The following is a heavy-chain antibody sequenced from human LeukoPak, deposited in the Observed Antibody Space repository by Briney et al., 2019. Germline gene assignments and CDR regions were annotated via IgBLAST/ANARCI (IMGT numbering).Heavy chain of an antibody. CDR2: IKQDGSEK. Sequence: GGSLRLSCAASGFTFSSYWMSWVRQAPGKGLEWVANIKQDGSEKYYVDSVKGRFTISRDNAKNSLYLQMNSLRAEDTAVYYCARDIIVVVPAADYWGQGALVTVSS. CDR1: GFTFSSYW. J-gene: IGHJ4*02. D-gene: IGHD2-2*01. CDR3: ARDIIVVVPAADY. V-gene: IGHV3-7*01.